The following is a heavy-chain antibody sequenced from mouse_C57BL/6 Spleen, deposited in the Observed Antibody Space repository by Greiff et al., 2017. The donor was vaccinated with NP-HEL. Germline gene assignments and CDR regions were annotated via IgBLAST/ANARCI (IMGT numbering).Heavy chain of an antibody. J-gene: IGHJ3*01. V-gene: IGHV3-6*01. CDR3: ARGDGYDGGFAY. CDR2: ISYDGSN. Sequence: ESGPGLVKPSQSLSLTCSVTGYSITSGYYWNWIRQFPGNKLEWMGYISYDGSNNYNPSLKNRISITRDTSKNQFFLKLNSVTTEDTATYYCARGDGYDGGFAYWGQGTLVTVSA. CDR1: GYSITSGYY. D-gene: IGHD2-2*01.